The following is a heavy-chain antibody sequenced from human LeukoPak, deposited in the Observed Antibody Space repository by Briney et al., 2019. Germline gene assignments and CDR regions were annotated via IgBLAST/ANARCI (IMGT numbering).Heavy chain of an antibody. V-gene: IGHV3-21*01. CDR1: GFTFISYT. Sequence: KPGGSLRLSCAASGFTFISYTMNWVRQAPGKGLEWVSSISSSSSYIYYADSVKGRFTISRDNAKNSLHLQMNSLRVEDTAVYYCARIRYGDYSHLDYWGQGTLVTVSS. CDR2: ISSSSSYI. CDR3: ARIRYGDYSHLDY. J-gene: IGHJ4*02. D-gene: IGHD4-17*01.